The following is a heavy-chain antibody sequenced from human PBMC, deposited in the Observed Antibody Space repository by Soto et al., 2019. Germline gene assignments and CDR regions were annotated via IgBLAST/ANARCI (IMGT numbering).Heavy chain of an antibody. J-gene: IGHJ6*03. Sequence: GGSLRLSCAASGFTFSSYSMNWVRQAPGKGLEWVSSISSSSSYIYYAGSVKGRFTISRDNAKNSLYLQMNSLRAEDTAVYYCARDVWEAVAGTRYYYYMDVWGKGTTVTVSS. CDR3: ARDVWEAVAGTRYYYYMDV. CDR1: GFTFSSYS. D-gene: IGHD6-19*01. CDR2: ISSSSSYI. V-gene: IGHV3-21*01.